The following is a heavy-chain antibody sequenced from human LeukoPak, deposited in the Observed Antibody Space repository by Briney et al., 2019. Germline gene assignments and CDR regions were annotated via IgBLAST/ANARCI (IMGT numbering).Heavy chain of an antibody. Sequence: GGSLRVSCAASGYTFTSDAMSWVRQAPGQGLEWVGWIYTNTGKPTSAPGFTGRFVFSLDTSVSTAFLQCSRRKAEASALYYCARGIFGVANWFDPGAREPWSPSPQ. J-gene: IGHJ5*02. D-gene: IGHD3-3*01. CDR2: IYTNTGKP. V-gene: IGHV7-4-1*02. CDR3: ARGIFGVANWFDP. CDR1: GYTFTSDA.